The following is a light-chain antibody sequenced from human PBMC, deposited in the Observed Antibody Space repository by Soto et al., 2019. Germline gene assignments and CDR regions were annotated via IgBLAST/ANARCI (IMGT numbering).Light chain of an antibody. V-gene: IGKV3-15*01. CDR2: DAS. J-gene: IGKJ5*01. CDR3: QQYDKWPPVT. Sequence: TQSPGTLSVSPGERATLSCRASQNVSSNLLVWYQQHPGQAPRLLISDASTRATGIPDRFSGSGSGTEFTLTISSLQSEDFAVYYCQQYDKWPPVTFGQGTRLEIK. CDR1: QNVSSN.